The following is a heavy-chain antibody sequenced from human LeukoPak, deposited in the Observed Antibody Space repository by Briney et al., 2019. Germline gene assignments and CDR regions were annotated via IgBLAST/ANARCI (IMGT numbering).Heavy chain of an antibody. V-gene: IGHV4-59*01. J-gene: IGHJ6*02. D-gene: IGHD4-17*01. Sequence: SETLSLTCTVSGGSISSYYWSWIRQPPGKGLEWIGYIYYSGSTNYNPSLKSRVTISVDTSKNQFSLKLSSETAADTAVYYCARDPTTVRNPAGYYYGMDVWGQGTTVTVSS. CDR1: GGSISSYY. CDR3: ARDPTTVRNPAGYYYGMDV. CDR2: IYYSGST.